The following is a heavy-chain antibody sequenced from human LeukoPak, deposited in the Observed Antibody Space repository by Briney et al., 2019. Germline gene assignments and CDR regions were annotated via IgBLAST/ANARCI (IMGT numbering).Heavy chain of an antibody. D-gene: IGHD3-22*01. J-gene: IGHJ4*02. V-gene: IGHV3-23*01. CDR2: ISGSGGST. CDR3: AKDLQRYYYDSSGYLN. Sequence: GGSLRLSCAASGFTFSSYVMSWVRQAPGKGLEWVSAISGSGGSTYYADSVKGRFTISRDNSKNTLYLQMNSLRAEDTAVYYCAKDLQRYYYDSSGYLNWGQGTLVTVSS. CDR1: GFTFSSYV.